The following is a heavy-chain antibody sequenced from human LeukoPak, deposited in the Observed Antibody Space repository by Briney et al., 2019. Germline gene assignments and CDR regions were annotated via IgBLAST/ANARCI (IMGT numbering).Heavy chain of an antibody. CDR1: GFTFDDYA. CDR3: AKDTQYYYGSGSFYDAFDI. CDR2: ISWNSGSI. J-gene: IGHJ3*02. D-gene: IGHD3-10*01. Sequence: SLRLSCAASGFTFDDYAMHWVRHAPGKGLEWVSGISWNSGSIGYADSVKGRFTISRDNAKNSLYLQMNSLRAEDTALYYCAKDTQYYYGSGSFYDAFDIWGQGTMVTVSS. V-gene: IGHV3-9*01.